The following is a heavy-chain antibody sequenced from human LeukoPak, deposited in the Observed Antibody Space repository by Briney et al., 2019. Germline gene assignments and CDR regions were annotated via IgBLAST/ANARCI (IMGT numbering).Heavy chain of an antibody. CDR3: AHEEGFNVAGVFDY. CDR2: INHTGST. V-gene: IGHV4-34*01. CDR1: GGSSSGYY. Sequence: SETLSLTCAVYGGSSSGYYWSWIRQPPGKGLEWIGEINHTGSTNYNPSLKSRVTISVDTSKNQFSLKLSSVTAADTAVYYCAHEEGFNVAGVFDYWGQGTLVTVSS. J-gene: IGHJ4*02. D-gene: IGHD6-19*01.